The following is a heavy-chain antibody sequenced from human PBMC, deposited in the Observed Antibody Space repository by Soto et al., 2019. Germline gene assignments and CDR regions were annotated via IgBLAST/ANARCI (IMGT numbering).Heavy chain of an antibody. Sequence: QVQLVQSGAEEKKPGASVKVSWKASGYTFTSYAMHWVRQAPGERLEWMGWINAGNGNTKYSQKFQGRVTITRDTSASTAYMELSSLRSEDTAVYYCARDSWFGEYGMDVWGQGTTVTVSS. D-gene: IGHD3-10*01. CDR2: INAGNGNT. CDR3: ARDSWFGEYGMDV. CDR1: GYTFTSYA. V-gene: IGHV1-3*05. J-gene: IGHJ6*02.